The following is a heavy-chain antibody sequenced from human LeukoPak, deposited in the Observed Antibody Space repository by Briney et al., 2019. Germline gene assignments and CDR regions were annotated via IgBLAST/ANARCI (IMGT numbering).Heavy chain of an antibody. D-gene: IGHD5-12*01. CDR1: GGSFSGHY. J-gene: IGHJ3*02. CDR2: INHSGST. Sequence: KTSETLSLTCAVYGGSFSGHYCSWIRQPPGKGLEWIGEINHSGSTNYNPSLKSRVSMSVDTSKKQFSLELSSVTAADTAVYYCARHTRPGYGGSENAFDIWGQRTMVTVSS. CDR3: ARHTRPGYGGSENAFDI. V-gene: IGHV4-34*01.